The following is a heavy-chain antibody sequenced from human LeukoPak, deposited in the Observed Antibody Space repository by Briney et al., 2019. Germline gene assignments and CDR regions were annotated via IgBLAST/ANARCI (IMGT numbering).Heavy chain of an antibody. V-gene: IGHV4-59*12. CDR1: GGSISSYY. J-gene: IGHJ4*02. CDR3: ARGFSLDY. Sequence: SETLSLTCTVSGGSISSYYWSWIRQPPGKGLEWIGYIYYSGSTNYNPSLKSRVTISVDTSKNQFSLKLSSVTAADTAVYYCARGFSLDYWGQGTLVTVSS. CDR2: IYYSGST.